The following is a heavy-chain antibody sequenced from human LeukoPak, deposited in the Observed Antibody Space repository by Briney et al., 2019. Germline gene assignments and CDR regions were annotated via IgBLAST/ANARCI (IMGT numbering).Heavy chain of an antibody. V-gene: IGHV3-66*01. CDR3: AGGQDYYDSSGYYYPGAFDI. D-gene: IGHD3-22*01. Sequence: SGGSLRLSCAASGFTVSSNYMSWVRQAPGKGLEWVSVIYSGGSTYYADSVKGRFTISRDNSKNTLYLQMNSLRAEDTAVYYCAGGQDYYDSSGYYYPGAFDIWGQGTMVTVSS. J-gene: IGHJ3*02. CDR1: GFTVSSNY. CDR2: IYSGGST.